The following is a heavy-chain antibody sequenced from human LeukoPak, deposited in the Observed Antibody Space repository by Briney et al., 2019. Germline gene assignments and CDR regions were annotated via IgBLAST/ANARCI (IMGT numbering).Heavy chain of an antibody. D-gene: IGHD3-16*01. CDR3: ARDVGDREYFFDF. CDR1: GFRFESHT. V-gene: IGHV3-48*04. CDR2: ITSGSTTI. J-gene: IGHJ4*02. Sequence: PGGSLRLSCGASGFRFESHTMGWVRQAPGKGLEWISSITSGSTTIYYGDSVRGRFTVSRDNAENSLYLQMNNMRVSDTAVYFCARDVGDREYFFDFWGQGTLVSVSS.